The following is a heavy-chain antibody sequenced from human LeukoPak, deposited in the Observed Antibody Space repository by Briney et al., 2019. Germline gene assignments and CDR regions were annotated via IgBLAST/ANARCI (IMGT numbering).Heavy chain of an antibody. V-gene: IGHV3-64*01. CDR2: ITTDGHNT. J-gene: IGHJ4*02. CDR3: AGVRLAIVDC. D-gene: IGHD3-9*01. Sequence: GGSLRLSCAASGFTFSNYVMHWGRQAPGKGLEFVSSITTDGHNTYYANSVTGRFTISRDNSNNTLYLQMGSLRAEDMAVYFCAGVRLAIVDCWGQGTLVTVSS. CDR1: GFTFSNYV.